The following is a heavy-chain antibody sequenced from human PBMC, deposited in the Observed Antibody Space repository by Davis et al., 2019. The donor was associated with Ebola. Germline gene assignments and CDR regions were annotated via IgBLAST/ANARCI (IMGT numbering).Heavy chain of an antibody. CDR1: GFTFSNYD. CDR3: ARGSSVTSRSAFDI. CDR2: TSYDGSNK. D-gene: IGHD4-17*01. Sequence: GESLKISCAASGFTFSNYDMHWVRQAPGKGLEWVAITSYDGSNKYYADSVKGRFTISRDNSKNTLYLQMNSLRAEDTAVYYCARGSSVTSRSAFDIWGQGTMVTVSS. J-gene: IGHJ3*02. V-gene: IGHV3-30*03.